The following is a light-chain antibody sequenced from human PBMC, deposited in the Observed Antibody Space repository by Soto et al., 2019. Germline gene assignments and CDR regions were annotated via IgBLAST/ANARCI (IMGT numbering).Light chain of an antibody. CDR1: QSVSNNY. Sequence: EIVLTQSPGTLSLSPGERATLSCRASQSVSNNYVAWYQQKSGQAPRLLIYGASKRASGIPDRFSGSGSGAVFTLTVSSLEPEDFAVYYCPPYGSSPMYNFGQGTRL. V-gene: IGKV3-20*01. CDR2: GAS. J-gene: IGKJ2*01. CDR3: PPYGSSPMYN.